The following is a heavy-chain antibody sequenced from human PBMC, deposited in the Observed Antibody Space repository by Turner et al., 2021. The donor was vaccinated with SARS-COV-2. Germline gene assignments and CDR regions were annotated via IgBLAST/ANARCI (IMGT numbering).Heavy chain of an antibody. Sequence: EVQLVGSGGSLIQPGGSLRLSCAASGFTVSSNYMSWVRQAPGKGLEWVSVIYSGGSTFYADSLKGRFTISRDNSKNTLYLQMNSLRAEDTAFYYCARDLGGLRFDYWGQGTLVTVS. CDR1: GFTVSSNY. D-gene: IGHD2-15*01. V-gene: IGHV3-53*01. J-gene: IGHJ4*02. CDR3: ARDLGGLRFDY. CDR2: IYSGGST.